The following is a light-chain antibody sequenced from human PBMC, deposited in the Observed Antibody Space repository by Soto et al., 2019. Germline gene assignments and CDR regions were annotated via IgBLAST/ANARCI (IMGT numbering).Light chain of an antibody. V-gene: IGKV2-30*01. Sequence: DVVMTQSPLSLPVTLGQPASISCKSTQGLVYSDGNIYLNWFHQRPGQSPRRLIHKISDRDSGVPDRFSGSGSGTDFTLTISDVQPEDFALYYCHQRQSWPRTFGQGTKVDI. CDR3: HQRQSWPRT. CDR1: QGLVYSDGNIY. CDR2: KIS. J-gene: IGKJ1*01.